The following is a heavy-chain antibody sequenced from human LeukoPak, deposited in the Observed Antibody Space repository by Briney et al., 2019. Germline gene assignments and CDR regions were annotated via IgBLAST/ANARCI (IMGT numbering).Heavy chain of an antibody. CDR1: GFTFSSYA. CDR2: ISGSGGGA. D-gene: IGHD3-16*01. V-gene: IGHV3-23*01. Sequence: GGSLRLSCAASGFTFSSYAMSWVRQAPGKGLEWVSTISGSGGGAYYADSVKGRFTISRDNSKNTLYLQMNSLRVEDTAVYYCANLGEANFDCWGQGTLVTVSS. CDR3: ANLGEANFDC. J-gene: IGHJ4*02.